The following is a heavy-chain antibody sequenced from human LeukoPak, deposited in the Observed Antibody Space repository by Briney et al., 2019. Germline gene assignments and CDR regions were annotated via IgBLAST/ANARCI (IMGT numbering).Heavy chain of an antibody. CDR3: ARGGVVVAADY. V-gene: IGHV4-34*01. J-gene: IGHJ4*02. CDR1: GGSISSYY. Sequence: PSETLSLTCTVSGGSISSYYWSWIRQPPGKGLEWIGEINHSGRTNYNPSLKSRVTISVDTSKNQFSPKLSSVTAADTAVYYCARGGVVVAADYWGQGTLVTVSS. D-gene: IGHD2-15*01. CDR2: INHSGRT.